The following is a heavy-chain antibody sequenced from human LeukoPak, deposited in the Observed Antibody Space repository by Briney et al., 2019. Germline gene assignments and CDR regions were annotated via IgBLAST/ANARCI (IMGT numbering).Heavy chain of an antibody. D-gene: IGHD3-10*01. CDR1: GITLSNYG. CDR3: AKRGVVIRVILVGFHKEAYYFDS. CDR2: ISDSGGRT. V-gene: IGHV3-23*01. Sequence: GGSLRLSCAVSGITLSNYGMSWVRQAPGKGLEWVAGISDSGGRTNYADSVKGRFTISRENSKSTLYLQMNSLGAEDTAVYFCAKRGVVIRVILVGFHKEAYYFDSWGQGALVTVSS. J-gene: IGHJ4*02.